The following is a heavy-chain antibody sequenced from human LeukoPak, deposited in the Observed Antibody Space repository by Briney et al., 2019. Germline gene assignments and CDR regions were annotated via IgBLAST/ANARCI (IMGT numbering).Heavy chain of an antibody. Sequence: PGRSLRLSCAASGFTFSSYGMHWVRQAPGKGLEWVSYISSSSSTIYYADSVKGRFTISRDNAKNSLYLQMNSLRAEDTAVYYCAREGRYWFDYWGQGTLVTVSS. CDR1: GFTFSSYG. CDR2: ISSSSSTI. J-gene: IGHJ4*02. CDR3: AREGRYWFDY. D-gene: IGHD3-9*01. V-gene: IGHV3-48*04.